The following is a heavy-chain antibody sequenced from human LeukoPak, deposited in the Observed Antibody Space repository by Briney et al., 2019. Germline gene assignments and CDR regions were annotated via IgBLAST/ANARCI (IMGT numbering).Heavy chain of an antibody. V-gene: IGHV3-7*01. J-gene: IGHJ5*02. CDR3: PQYNSGNT. CDR2: IKKDGSET. D-gene: IGHD1-14*01. CDR1: GLTFSNSW. Sequence: PGGSLRLSCVASGLTFSNSWMTWVRQAPGKGLEWVANIKKDGSETYYVDSVRGRFTVSRDNDKNSLYLEMNSLRDEDTAVYCWPQYNSGNTLGQGTLVTVSS.